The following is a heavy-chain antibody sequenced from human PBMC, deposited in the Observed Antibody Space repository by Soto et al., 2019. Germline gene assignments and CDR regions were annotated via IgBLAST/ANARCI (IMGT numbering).Heavy chain of an antibody. J-gene: IGHJ6*02. Sequence: QLQESGPGLVKPSQTLSLTCTVSGVSITSGDCYWTWIRQPPGKGLERIGYIYYPGTTYYNPSLENRVSISVDTTKTPCSLSLTSVSDADTAVYYCAADVGAVLPPSLHFGLDVWGQGTTITVSS. D-gene: IGHD1-26*01. V-gene: IGHV4-30-4*01. CDR1: GVSITSGDCY. CDR2: IYYPGTT. CDR3: AADVGAVLPPSLHFGLDV.